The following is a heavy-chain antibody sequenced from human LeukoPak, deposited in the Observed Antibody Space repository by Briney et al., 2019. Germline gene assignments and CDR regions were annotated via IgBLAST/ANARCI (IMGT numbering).Heavy chain of an antibody. CDR3: ARTSYYGSGSFDY. J-gene: IGHJ4*02. CDR2: IYPGDSDA. Sequence: GESLKISCKGSGYRFTTYWIGWVRQMPGKGLEWVGIIYPGDSDARYSPSFQGQVTMSADKSIDTAYLQWTSLKASDTAMYYCARTSYYGSGSFDYWGQGTLVTVSS. V-gene: IGHV5-51*01. D-gene: IGHD3-10*01. CDR1: GYRFTTYW.